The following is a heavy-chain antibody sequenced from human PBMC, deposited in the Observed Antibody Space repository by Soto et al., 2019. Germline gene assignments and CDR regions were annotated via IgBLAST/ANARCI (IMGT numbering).Heavy chain of an antibody. CDR3: ARPIPRWSYHYGMDV. CDR1: EFTFSSYA. Sequence: GGSLRLSCEASEFTFSSYAMHWVRQAPGRGLEWVALISFDGTKEYYAGSVKGRFIISRDNSKSMVYLQMDSLRPDDTAIYYCARPIPRWSYHYGMDVGGQGTTVTASS. V-gene: IGHV3-30*03. J-gene: IGHJ6*02. CDR2: ISFDGTKE. D-gene: IGHD3-3*01.